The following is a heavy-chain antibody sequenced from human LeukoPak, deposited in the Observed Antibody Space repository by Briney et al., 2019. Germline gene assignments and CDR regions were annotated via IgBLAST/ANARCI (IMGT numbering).Heavy chain of an antibody. V-gene: IGHV3-48*01. CDR2: ISSSSSTI. J-gene: IGHJ3*02. D-gene: IGHD3-9*01. CDR3: ASLGPHVLRYFDWLLDDASDI. CDR1: GFTFSSYS. Sequence: GGSLRLSCAASGFTFSSYSMNWVRQAPGKGLEWVSYISSSSSTIYYADSVKGRFTISRDNAKNSLYLQMNSLRAEDTAVYYCASLGPHVLRYFDWLLDDASDIWGQGTMVTVSS.